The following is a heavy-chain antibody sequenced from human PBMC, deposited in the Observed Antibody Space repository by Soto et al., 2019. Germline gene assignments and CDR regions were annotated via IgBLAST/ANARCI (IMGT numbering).Heavy chain of an antibody. CDR3: ARDRGRDGYSYFDY. CDR2: IIPIFGTA. V-gene: IGHV1-69*13. CDR1: GGTFSSYA. D-gene: IGHD4-4*01. J-gene: IGHJ4*02. Sequence: ASVKVSCKASGGTFSSYAISWVRQAPGQGLEWMGGIIPIFGTANYAQKFQGRVTITADESTSTAYMELSSLRSEDTAVYYCARDRGRDGYSYFDYWGQGTLVTVSS.